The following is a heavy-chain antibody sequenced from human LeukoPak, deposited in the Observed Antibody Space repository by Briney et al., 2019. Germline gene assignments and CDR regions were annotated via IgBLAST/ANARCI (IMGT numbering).Heavy chain of an antibody. J-gene: IGHJ4*02. D-gene: IGHD2-21*01. CDR3: ARDQSRLYCAGPTCPPGY. Sequence: ASVKVSCEASGYTFISYYMHWVRQAPGQGLEWMGIINPSSGGTTYAQRFQGRITMTRDTSTNTVYMELSSLRSEDTAVYYRARDQSRLYCAGPTCPPGYWGQGTLVTVSS. V-gene: IGHV1-46*01. CDR2: INPSSGGT. CDR1: GYTFISYY.